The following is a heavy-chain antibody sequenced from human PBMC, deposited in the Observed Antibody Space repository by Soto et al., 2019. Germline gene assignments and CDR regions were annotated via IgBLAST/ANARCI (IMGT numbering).Heavy chain of an antibody. Sequence: SETLCPPWIVSGGSSRSSNCYWGWIRQPPGKGLEWVGYIYYSGIISYNPSLKSRVTISVDTSKNQFSLKLSSVTAADTAVYYCARGPPLDCSGGSCYYGQDRDWFDPWGQGTLVTVTS. CDR2: IYYSGII. D-gene: IGHD2-15*01. CDR1: GGSSRSSNCY. CDR3: ARGPPLDCSGGSCYYGQDRDWFDP. J-gene: IGHJ5*02. V-gene: IGHV4-30-4*08.